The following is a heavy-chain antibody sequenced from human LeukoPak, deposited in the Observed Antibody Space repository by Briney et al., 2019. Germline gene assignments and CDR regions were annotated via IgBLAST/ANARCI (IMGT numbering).Heavy chain of an antibody. D-gene: IGHD3-10*01. CDR2: IGSSGGGI. CDR3: VVWFGELSTNGFDY. V-gene: IGHV3-23*01. CDR1: GFTFSTYT. J-gene: IGHJ4*02. Sequence: GGSLRLSCAASGFTFSTYTMYWVRHPPGKGLEWVSIIGSSGGGIHYADSVKGRFTISRDNSKNALYLQMNSLRAEDTAVYYCVVWFGELSTNGFDYWGQGTLVTVSS.